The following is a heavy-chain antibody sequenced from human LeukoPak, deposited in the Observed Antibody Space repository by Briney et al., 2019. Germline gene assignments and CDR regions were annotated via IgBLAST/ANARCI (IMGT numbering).Heavy chain of an antibody. Sequence: SETLSLTCGVSGGSFNSDDYYWNWIRQPPGRGLEWIGYIYYGGNTNYNPSLRSRVTISMDTSKNQFSLKLSSVTAADTAVYYCARGRRGAVAFDYWGQGTLVTVSS. CDR3: ARGRRGAVAFDY. CDR2: IYYGGNT. D-gene: IGHD6-19*01. J-gene: IGHJ4*02. CDR1: GGSFNSDDYY. V-gene: IGHV4-61*08.